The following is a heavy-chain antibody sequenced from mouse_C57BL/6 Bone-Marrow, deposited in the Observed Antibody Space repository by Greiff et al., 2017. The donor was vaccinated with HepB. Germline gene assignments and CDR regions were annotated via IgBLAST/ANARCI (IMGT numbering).Heavy chain of an antibody. V-gene: IGHV3-6*01. Sequence: DVQLQESGPGLVKPSQSLSLTCSVTGYSITSGYYWNWIRQFPGNKLEWMGYISYDGSNNYNPSLKNRISITRDTSKNQFFLKLNSVTTEDTATYYCARGLFAYWGQGTLVTVSA. J-gene: IGHJ3*01. CDR3: ARGLFAY. D-gene: IGHD6-1*01. CDR2: ISYDGSN. CDR1: GYSITSGYY.